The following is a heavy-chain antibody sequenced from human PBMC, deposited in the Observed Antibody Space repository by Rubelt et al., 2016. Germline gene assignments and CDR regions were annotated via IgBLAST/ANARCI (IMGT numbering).Heavy chain of an antibody. Sequence: SSYAMHWVRQAPGKGLDWVAVVSYDGSNKFYADSVKGRFTISRDTSKNTLYLQMNSLRAEDTAVYYCAREGAAGAFDIWGQGTMVTVSS. J-gene: IGHJ3*02. V-gene: IGHV3-30*04. CDR2: VSYDGSNK. D-gene: IGHD1-26*01. CDR3: AREGAAGAFDI. CDR1: SSYA.